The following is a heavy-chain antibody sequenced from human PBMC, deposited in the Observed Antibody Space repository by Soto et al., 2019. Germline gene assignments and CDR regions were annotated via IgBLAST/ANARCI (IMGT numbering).Heavy chain of an antibody. D-gene: IGHD3-22*01. CDR2: ISYDGSNK. CDR1: GFMFRSYG. CDR3: ARDRGAISVVSYGMAF. V-gene: IGHV3-30*03. J-gene: IGHJ6*02. Sequence: QVRLVESGGGVVQPGTSLKLSCAASGFMFRSYGMHWVRQAPGKGLEWVAVISYDGSNKYYGDSVKGRFTISRDNTKNTVLLEMSSLSAEDTGLYYCARDRGAISVVSYGMAFWGQGTTVSVSS.